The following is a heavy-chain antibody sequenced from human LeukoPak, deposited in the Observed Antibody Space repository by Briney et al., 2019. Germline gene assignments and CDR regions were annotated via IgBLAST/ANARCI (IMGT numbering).Heavy chain of an antibody. CDR3: ARDYLTIFGYYYYGMDV. CDR2: ISYDGSNK. CDR1: GFTFSSYA. V-gene: IGHV3-30-3*01. Sequence: EGSLRLSCAASGFTFSSYAMHWVRQAPGKGLEWVAVISYDGSNKYYADSVKGRFTISRDNSKNTLYLQMNSLRAEDTAVYYCARDYLTIFGYYYYGMDVWGQGTTVTVSS. D-gene: IGHD3-9*01. J-gene: IGHJ6*02.